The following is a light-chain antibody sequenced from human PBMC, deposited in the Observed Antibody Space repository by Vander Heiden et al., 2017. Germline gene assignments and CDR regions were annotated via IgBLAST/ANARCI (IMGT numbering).Light chain of an antibody. CDR1: QSISIW. CDR2: KAS. V-gene: IGKV1-5*03. J-gene: IGKJ2*01. CDR3: QHYNNFPYT. Sequence: DIQMTQSPSTLSASAGDRVTITCRARQSISIWLAWYQQKPGQAPNLLIYKASNLETGVPSRFSGSGSGTDFTLTISSLQPEDVATYYCQHYNNFPYTFGQGTKLEIK.